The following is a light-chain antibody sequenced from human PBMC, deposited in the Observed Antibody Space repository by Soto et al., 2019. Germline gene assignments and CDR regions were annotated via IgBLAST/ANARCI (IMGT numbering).Light chain of an antibody. CDR2: LSSDGSH. V-gene: IGLV4-69*01. Sequence: QPVLTQSPSASASLGASVKLTCTLSSGHSSYVIAWHQQQPEKGPRYLMKLSSDGSHSKGDGIPDRFSGSSSGAERYLTISSLQSEDEEDYYCHTWYASATVVFGGGTKLTVL. J-gene: IGLJ3*02. CDR3: HTWYASATVV. CDR1: SGHSSYV.